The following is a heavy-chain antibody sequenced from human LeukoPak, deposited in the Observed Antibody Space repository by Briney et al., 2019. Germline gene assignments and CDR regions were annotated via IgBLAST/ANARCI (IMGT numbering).Heavy chain of an antibody. CDR3: ARARIPFAVVIHWDY. Sequence: SVKISCKASGGTFSNYAISWVRQAPGQGLEWMGGIIPLFGTANYAQRFQVRVTITADESTSTAYMALSSLRSEDTAIYYCARARIPFAVVIHWDYWGQGTLVTVSS. CDR2: IIPLFGTA. J-gene: IGHJ4*02. CDR1: GGTFSNYA. D-gene: IGHD3-3*01. V-gene: IGHV1-69*13.